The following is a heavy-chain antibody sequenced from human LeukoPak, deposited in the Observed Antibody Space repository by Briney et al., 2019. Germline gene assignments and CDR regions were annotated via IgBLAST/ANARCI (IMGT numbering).Heavy chain of an antibody. CDR3: AKDMAVAGTAFDY. CDR1: GFTFDDYA. J-gene: IGHJ4*02. V-gene: IGHV3-9*01. D-gene: IGHD6-19*01. CDR2: INWNSGSI. Sequence: PGGSLRLSCAASGFTFDDYAMHWVRQAPGKGLEWVSGINWNSGSIGYADSVKGRFTISRDNAKNSLYLQMNSLRAEDTALYYCAKDMAVAGTAFDYWGQGTLVTVSS.